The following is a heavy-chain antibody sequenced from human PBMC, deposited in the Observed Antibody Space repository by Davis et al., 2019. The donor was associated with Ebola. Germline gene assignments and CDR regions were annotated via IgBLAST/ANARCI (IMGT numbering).Heavy chain of an antibody. Sequence: GESLKISCKASGFTFSTYWMHWVRQAPGKGLEWVSRINEDGRTTNYAASVTGRFTISRDNTQSTLYLQMNSLRAEDTAVYYCARDVSTETALYYDCYMDVWGRGTTVTVSS. CDR3: ARDVSTETALYYDCYMDV. J-gene: IGHJ6*03. D-gene: IGHD4-11*01. V-gene: IGHV3-74*01. CDR2: INEDGRTT. CDR1: GFTFSTYW.